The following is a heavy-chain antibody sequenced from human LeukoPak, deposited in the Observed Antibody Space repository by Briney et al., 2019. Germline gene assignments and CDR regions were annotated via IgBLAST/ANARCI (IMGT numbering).Heavy chain of an antibody. CDR2: NYYSGST. CDR1: GGSLSSGGYY. Sequence: PSQTLSLTCTVSGGSLSSGGYYWSSIRQHPGKGLEWIGYNYYSGSTYYNPSLKSRVTVSVDTSKNQFSLKLSSVTAADTAVYYCAREGRYSGSGTNWFDPWGQGTLVTVSS. V-gene: IGHV4-31*03. CDR3: AREGRYSGSGTNWFDP. J-gene: IGHJ5*02. D-gene: IGHD3-10*01.